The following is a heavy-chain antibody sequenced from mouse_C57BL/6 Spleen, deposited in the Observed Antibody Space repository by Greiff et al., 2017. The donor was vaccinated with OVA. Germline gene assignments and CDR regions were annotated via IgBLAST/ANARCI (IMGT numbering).Heavy chain of an antibody. CDR1: GYTFTSYG. V-gene: IGHV1-81*01. D-gene: IGHD2-3*01. Sequence: VKLQESGAELARPGASVKLSCKASGYTFTSYGISWVKQRTGQGLEWIGEIYPRSGNTYYNEKFKGKATLTADKSSSTAYMELRSLTSEDSAVYFCAREEGWTYWGQGTLVTVSA. CDR3: AREEGWTY. J-gene: IGHJ3*01. CDR2: IYPRSGNT.